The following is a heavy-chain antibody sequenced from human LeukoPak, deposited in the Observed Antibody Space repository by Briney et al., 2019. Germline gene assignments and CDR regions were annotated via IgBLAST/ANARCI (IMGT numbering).Heavy chain of an antibody. CDR3: ARDLNYYGSGSYYPDY. CDR1: GYTFTGYY. Sequence: ASVKVSCKASGYTFTGYYMHWVRQAPGQGLEWMGRINPNSGGTNYAQKFQGRDTMTRGTSISTAYMELSRLRSDDTAVYYCARDLNYYGSGSYYPDYWGQGTLVTVS. CDR2: INPNSGGT. V-gene: IGHV1-2*06. J-gene: IGHJ4*02. D-gene: IGHD3-10*01.